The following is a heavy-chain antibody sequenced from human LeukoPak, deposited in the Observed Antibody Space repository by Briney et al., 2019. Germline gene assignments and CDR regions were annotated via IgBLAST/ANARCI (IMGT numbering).Heavy chain of an antibody. CDR3: ARGGVGGNSVSFYYFDY. V-gene: IGHV1-46*01. J-gene: IGHJ4*02. Sequence: ASVKVSCKASGYTFSNYYMYWVRQAPGQDLEWMGIITSGVGSASYAQKFQDRVTMTSDTSTSTVYMDLSSLRSEDTAVYYCARGGVGGNSVSFYYFDYWGQGTLVTVSS. CDR1: GYTFSNYY. D-gene: IGHD1-26*01. CDR2: ITSGVGSA.